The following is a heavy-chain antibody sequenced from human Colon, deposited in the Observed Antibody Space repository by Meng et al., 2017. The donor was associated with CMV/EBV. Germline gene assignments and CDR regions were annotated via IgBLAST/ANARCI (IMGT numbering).Heavy chain of an antibody. D-gene: IGHD4-23*01. J-gene: IGHJ4*02. V-gene: IGHV3-74*01. CDR1: GFTFSSYW. CDR2: VNSDGTST. Sequence: GGSLRLSCATSGFTFSSYWMHWVRQAPGKGLVWVSRVNSDGTSTSYADSVKGRFTISRDNAENTLYLQMNSLRAEDTAVYYCTRGNSHAPDYWGQGTLVTVSS. CDR3: TRGNSHAPDY.